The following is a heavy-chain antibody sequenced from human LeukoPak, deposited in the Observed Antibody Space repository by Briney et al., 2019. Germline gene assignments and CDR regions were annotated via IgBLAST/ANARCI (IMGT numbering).Heavy chain of an antibody. D-gene: IGHD6-19*01. CDR1: GYTFTSYD. V-gene: IGHV1-8*01. CDR3: ASRKSRMVAGSSKYNWFDP. CDR2: MNPNSGNT. Sequence: GASVKVSCKASGYTFTSYDINWVRQATGQGLEWMGWMNPNSGNTGYAQKFQGRVTMTRNTSISTAYMELSSLRSEDTAVYYCASRKSRMVAGSSKYNWFDPWGQGTLVTVSS. J-gene: IGHJ5*02.